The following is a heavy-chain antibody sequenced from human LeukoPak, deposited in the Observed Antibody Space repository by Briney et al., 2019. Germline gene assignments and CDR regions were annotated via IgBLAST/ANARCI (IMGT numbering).Heavy chain of an antibody. J-gene: IGHJ4*02. CDR2: IKQDGSEK. Sequence: GGSLRLSCAASGFTFSNYWMNWVRQAPGKGLEWVANIKQDGSEKYYVDSVKGRFTISRDNAKNSLYLQLNSLRVEDTAVYYCASQRFLDYWGQGTLVTVSS. CDR3: ASQRFLDY. CDR1: GFTFSNYW. V-gene: IGHV3-7*01. D-gene: IGHD3-3*01.